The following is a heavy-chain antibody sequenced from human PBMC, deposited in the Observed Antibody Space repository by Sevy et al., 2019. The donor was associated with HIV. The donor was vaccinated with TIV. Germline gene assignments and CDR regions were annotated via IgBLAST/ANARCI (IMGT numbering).Heavy chain of an antibody. CDR1: GFNFSNYE. J-gene: IGHJ4*02. Sequence: GGSLRLSCTASGFNFSNYEMNWVRQAPGKGLEWVSYITLSGSSTYYADSVKGRFTISRDNAKNSLYLQMNSLRAEETAVYYCARDRQGITVAGTAIDYWGQGTLVTVSS. D-gene: IGHD6-19*01. CDR3: ARDRQGITVAGTAIDY. CDR2: ITLSGSST. V-gene: IGHV3-48*03.